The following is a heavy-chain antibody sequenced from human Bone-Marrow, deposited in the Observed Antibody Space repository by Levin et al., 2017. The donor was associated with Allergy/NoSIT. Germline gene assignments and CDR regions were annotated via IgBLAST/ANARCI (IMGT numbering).Heavy chain of an antibody. CDR1: GFTISSNY. CDR3: ATASGSSLADAFDI. J-gene: IGHJ3*02. V-gene: IGHV3-53*01. CDR2: IYSGDST. D-gene: IGHD1-26*01. Sequence: PAGGSLRLSCAASGFTISSNYMSWVRQTPGKGLEWVSVIYSGDSTYYADSVKGRFTISRDNSKDTLYLQMNNLRAEDTAVYYCATASGSSLADAFDIWGQGTMVTVSS.